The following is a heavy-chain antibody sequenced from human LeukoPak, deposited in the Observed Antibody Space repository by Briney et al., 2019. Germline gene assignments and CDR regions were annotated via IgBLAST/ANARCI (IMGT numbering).Heavy chain of an antibody. J-gene: IGHJ6*02. CDR2: INPSGGST. CDR3: ARDRLYFGNPDYYYYGMDV. D-gene: IGHD1-14*01. Sequence: ASVKVSCKASGYTSTSYYMHWVRQAPGQGLEWMGIINPSGGSTSYAPKFQGRVTMTRDTSTSTVYMELSSLRSEDTAVYYCARDRLYFGNPDYYYYGMDVWGQGTTVTVSS. CDR1: GYTSTSYY. V-gene: IGHV1-46*01.